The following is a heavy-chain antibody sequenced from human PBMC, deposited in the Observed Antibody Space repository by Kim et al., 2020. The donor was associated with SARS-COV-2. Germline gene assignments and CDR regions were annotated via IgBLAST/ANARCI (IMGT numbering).Heavy chain of an antibody. Sequence: GGSLRLSCGESGSTFSSYSMTWVRQAPGKGLEWVSAISGSGGDTYYADSVKGRFAISRDNSKNMLYLQMDILRAEDTAIYYCAKAPSINYYVQRSATFDSWGQGTLVTVSS. J-gene: IGHJ4*02. CDR2: ISGSGGDT. V-gene: IGHV3-23*01. CDR3: AKAPSINYYVQRSATFDS. CDR1: GSTFSSYS. D-gene: IGHD3-10*02.